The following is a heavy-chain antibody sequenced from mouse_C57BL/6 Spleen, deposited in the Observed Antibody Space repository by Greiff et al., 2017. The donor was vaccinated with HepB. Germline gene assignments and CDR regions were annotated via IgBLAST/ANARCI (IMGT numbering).Heavy chain of an antibody. D-gene: IGHD1-1*01. CDR2: ISSGGDYI. V-gene: IGHV5-9-1*02. J-gene: IGHJ2*01. CDR3: TSVPHITTVFDY. CDR1: GFTFSSYA. Sequence: EVKLVESGEGLVKPGGSLKLSCAASGFTFSSYAMSWVRQTPEKRLEWVAYISSGGDYIYYADTVKGRFTISRDNARNTLYLQMSSLKSEDTAMYYCTSVPHITTVFDYWGQGTTRTVSS.